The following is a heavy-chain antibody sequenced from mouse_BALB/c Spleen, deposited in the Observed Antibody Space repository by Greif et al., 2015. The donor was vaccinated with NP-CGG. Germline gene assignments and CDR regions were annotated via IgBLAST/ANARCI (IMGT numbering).Heavy chain of an antibody. CDR1: GYTFTSYW. D-gene: IGHD2-14*01. V-gene: IGHV1S41*01. CDR2: IAPGSGST. CDR3: AGGYGSYWYFDV. J-gene: IGHJ1*01. Sequence: DLVKPGALVKLSCKASGYTFTSYWINWIKQRPGQGLEWIGRIAPGSGSTYYNEMSKGKATLTVDTSSSTAYIQLSSLSSEDSAVYFCAGGYGSYWYFDVWGAGTTVTVSS.